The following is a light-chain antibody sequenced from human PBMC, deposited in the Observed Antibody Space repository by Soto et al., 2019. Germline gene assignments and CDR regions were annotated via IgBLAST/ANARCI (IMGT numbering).Light chain of an antibody. CDR3: QQYNNWPRT. CDR2: AAS. V-gene: IGKV3D-15*01. J-gene: IGKJ1*01. Sequence: EIVMTQSPNPLSVSPGERATLSFTASQSVSRNLAWYQQKPGQAPRLLIYAASTRATGVPARFSGSGSGTEFTLTISSPQSEDFAVYYCQQYNNWPRTFGPGTKVDIK. CDR1: QSVSRN.